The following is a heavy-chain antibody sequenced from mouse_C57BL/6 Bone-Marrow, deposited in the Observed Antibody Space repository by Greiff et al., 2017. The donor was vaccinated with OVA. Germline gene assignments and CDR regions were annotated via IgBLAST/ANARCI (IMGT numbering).Heavy chain of an antibody. CDR2: ISYDGSN. V-gene: IGHV3-6*01. CDR3: ARDIYGNYGYFDV. D-gene: IGHD2-1*01. CDR1: GYSITSGYY. Sequence: EVKLVESGPGLVKPSQSLSLTCSVTGYSITSGYYWNWIRQFPGNKLEWMGYISYDGSNNYNPSLKNRISITRDTSKNQFFLKLNSVTTEDTATYYCARDIYGNYGYFDVWGTGTTVTVSS. J-gene: IGHJ1*03.